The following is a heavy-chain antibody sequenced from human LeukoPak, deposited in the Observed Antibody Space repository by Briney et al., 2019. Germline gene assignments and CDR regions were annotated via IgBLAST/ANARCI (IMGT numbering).Heavy chain of an antibody. CDR3: ASHWNYFDRTSYPAYFIDY. D-gene: IGHD3-22*01. V-gene: IGHV4-39*01. J-gene: IGHJ4*02. CDR2: IYNSGST. CDR1: GVAISSSSYH. Sequence: SETLSLTCNVSGVAISSSSYHWGWIRPPPGRGLEWVASIYNSGSTSYNPSLKSLVIISVDTSKNQLSLKLSSVTAAGTAVYYCASHWNYFDRTSYPAYFIDYWGQGTLVSVSS.